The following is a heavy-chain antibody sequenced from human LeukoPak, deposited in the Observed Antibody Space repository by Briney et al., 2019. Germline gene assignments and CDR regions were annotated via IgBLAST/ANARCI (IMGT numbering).Heavy chain of an antibody. V-gene: IGHV1-2*02. D-gene: IGHD3-10*01. CDR2: INPNNGDS. Sequence: GASVKVSCKASGGTFSSYAISWVRQAPGQGLEWMGWINPNNGDSKSAQKFQDRVIMTRDTSIRTAYMELGSLRSDDTAVYYCARGAMVRGVIWLFWFDPWGQGTLVTVSS. CDR1: GGTFSSYA. J-gene: IGHJ5*02. CDR3: ARGAMVRGVIWLFWFDP.